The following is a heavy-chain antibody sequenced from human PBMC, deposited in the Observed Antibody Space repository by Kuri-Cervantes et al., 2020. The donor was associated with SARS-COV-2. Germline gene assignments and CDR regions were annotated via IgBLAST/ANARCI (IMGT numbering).Heavy chain of an antibody. J-gene: IGHJ3*02. Sequence: LSLTCAASGFTFSDHYMEWVRQAPGKGLEWVGRSRNKANSYTTEYAASVKGRFTISRDDSKNSLYLQMNSLKSEDTALYYCASSPEQWELRALDIWGQGTMVTVSS. CDR1: GFTFSDHY. V-gene: IGHV3-72*01. CDR2: SRNKANSYTT. D-gene: IGHD1-26*01. CDR3: ASSPEQWELRALDI.